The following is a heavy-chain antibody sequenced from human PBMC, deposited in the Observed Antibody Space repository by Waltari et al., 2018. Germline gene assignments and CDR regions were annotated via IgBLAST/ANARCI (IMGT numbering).Heavy chain of an antibody. CDR1: GGTFSSYA. D-gene: IGHD4-17*01. V-gene: IGHV1-69*13. J-gene: IGHJ6*02. CDR3: AGGALLTTDYYYGMDV. Sequence: QVQLVQSGAEVKKTGSSVKVSCKASGGTFSSYAISGGRQAPGQGLEWMGGIIPIFGTGNYAQKFQGRVTITADESTSTAYMELSSLRSEDTAVYYCAGGALLTTDYYYGMDVWGQGTTVTVSS. CDR2: IIPIFGTG.